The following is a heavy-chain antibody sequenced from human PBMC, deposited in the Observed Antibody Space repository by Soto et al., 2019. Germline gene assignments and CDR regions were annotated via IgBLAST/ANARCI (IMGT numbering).Heavy chain of an antibody. J-gene: IGHJ4*02. V-gene: IGHV3-7*01. CDR2: IKQDGSEK. D-gene: IGHD2-2*01. CDR3: AKNNRYCSSTNCFVFDY. Sequence: EVQLVESGGGLVQPGGSLRLSCAASGFTFNNYWMSWVRQAPGKGLEWVANIKQDGSEKYYVDSVKGRFTISRDNAKNSLYLQMNSLRAEDTAVYYCAKNNRYCSSTNCFVFDYWGQGTLVTVCS. CDR1: GFTFNNYW.